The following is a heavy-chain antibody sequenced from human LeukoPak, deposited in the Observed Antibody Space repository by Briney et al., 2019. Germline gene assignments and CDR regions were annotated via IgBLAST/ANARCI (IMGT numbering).Heavy chain of an antibody. D-gene: IGHD5-12*01. J-gene: IGHJ4*02. Sequence: GAAVNVSCKASGYTLSSYGISWVRQPPGQGLEWMGWLSTYNDNINYLQKLQGRDTMTTDTSKSTDYMELRSLRSDDTAVYYCARSRGGYSGYLEDSWGQGTLDPVSS. CDR1: GYTLSSYG. CDR2: LSTYNDNI. V-gene: IGHV1-18*01. CDR3: ARSRGGYSGYLEDS.